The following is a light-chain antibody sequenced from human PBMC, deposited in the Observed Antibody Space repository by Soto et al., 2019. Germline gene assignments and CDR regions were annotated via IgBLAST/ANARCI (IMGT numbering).Light chain of an antibody. V-gene: IGKV3-11*01. CDR3: QQRSNCPPGT. J-gene: IGKJ1*01. CDR2: DAS. CDR1: QSVSSY. Sequence: EIVLTQSPATLSLSPGERATLSCRASQSVSSYLAWYQQKPGQAPRLLIYDASTRAPGIPARFSGSGSGTDDSIPISSIEPEDYAAYYCQQRSNCPPGTFGQGTKVEIK.